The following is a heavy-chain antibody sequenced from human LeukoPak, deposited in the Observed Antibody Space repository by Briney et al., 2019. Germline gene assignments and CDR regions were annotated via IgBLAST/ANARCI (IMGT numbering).Heavy chain of an antibody. Sequence: ASVKVSCKASGYTFTSYDINWVRQATGQGLEWMGWMNPNSGNTGYAQKFQGRVTMTRDTSTSTVYMELSSLRSDDTAVYYCARDYGAKRVFDYWGQGTLVTVSS. CDR2: MNPNSGNT. D-gene: IGHD4/OR15-4a*01. J-gene: IGHJ4*02. CDR1: GYTFTSYD. V-gene: IGHV1-8*01. CDR3: ARDYGAKRVFDY.